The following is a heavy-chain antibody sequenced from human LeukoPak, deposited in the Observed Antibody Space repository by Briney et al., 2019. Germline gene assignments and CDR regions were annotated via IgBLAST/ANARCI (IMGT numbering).Heavy chain of an antibody. D-gene: IGHD1-26*01. CDR2: ISGDGGST. J-gene: IGHJ6*02. CDR1: GFTFDDYA. Sequence: GGSLRLSCAASGFTFDDYAMHWVRQAPGKGLEWVSLISGDGGSTYYADSVKGRFTISRDNSKNSLYLQMNSLRTEDTALYYCAKDISGGSYFGGDYYYSGMDVWGQGTTVTVSS. CDR3: AKDISGGSYFGGDYYYSGMDV. V-gene: IGHV3-43*02.